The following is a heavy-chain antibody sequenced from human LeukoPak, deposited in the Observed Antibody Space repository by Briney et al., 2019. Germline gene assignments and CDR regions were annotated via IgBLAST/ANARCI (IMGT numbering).Heavy chain of an antibody. CDR1: GFNFNSYW. D-gene: IGHD1-1*01. J-gene: IGHJ4*02. CDR3: ARAPGYGAAYYFDY. CDR2: VSYDGSYK. V-gene: IGHV3-30*03. Sequence: GGSLRLSCAASGFNFNSYWMSWVRQAPGKGLEWVAVVSYDGSYKYYADSVKGRFTISRDNSKNTLYLQMNSLRAEDTAVYYCARAPGYGAAYYFDYWGQGTLVTVSS.